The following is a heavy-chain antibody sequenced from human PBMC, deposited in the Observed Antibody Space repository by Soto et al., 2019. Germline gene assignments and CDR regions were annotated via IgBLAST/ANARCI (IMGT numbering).Heavy chain of an antibody. V-gene: IGHV3-21*01. D-gene: IGHD3-10*01. CDR3: ARATSKLLWFGESRVGSWFDP. CDR2: ISSSSSYI. CDR1: GFTFSSYS. Sequence: EVQLVESGGGLVKPGGSLRLSCAASGFTFSSYSMNWVRQAPGKGLEWVSSISSSSSYIYYADSVKGRFTISRDNAKNXLXLXXNSLRAEDTAVYYCARATSKLLWFGESRVGSWFDPWGQGTLVTVSS. J-gene: IGHJ5*02.